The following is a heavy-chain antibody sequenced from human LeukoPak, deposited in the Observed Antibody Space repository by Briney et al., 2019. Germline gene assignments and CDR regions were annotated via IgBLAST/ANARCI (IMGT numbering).Heavy chain of an antibody. V-gene: IGHV3-23*01. CDR2: ISGSGGST. J-gene: IGHJ5*02. CDR3: AKGDVVVVAATPSWFDP. D-gene: IGHD2-15*01. CDR1: GFTFSSYA. Sequence: PGGSLRLSCAASGFTFSSYAMSWVRQAPGKGLEWVSTISGSGGSTYCADSVKGRFTISRDNSKNTLYLQMNSLRAEDTAVYYCAKGDVVVVAATPSWFDPWGQGTLVTVSS.